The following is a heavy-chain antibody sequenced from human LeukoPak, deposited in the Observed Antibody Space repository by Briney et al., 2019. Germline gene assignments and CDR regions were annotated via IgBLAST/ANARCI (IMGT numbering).Heavy chain of an antibody. CDR2: NSSSGSTI. CDR1: GFTFSDYY. Sequence: GSLRLSCAASGFTFSDYYMSWIRQAPGKGLGGGSLNSSSGSTIYYADSGKGRFTISRDNAKNSLYLQTNSLRAEDTAVYYCARTAYYYDSCGYYYGAFDIWGQGTMVTVSS. CDR3: ARTAYYYDSCGYYYGAFDI. V-gene: IGHV3-11*04. D-gene: IGHD3-22*01. J-gene: IGHJ3*02.